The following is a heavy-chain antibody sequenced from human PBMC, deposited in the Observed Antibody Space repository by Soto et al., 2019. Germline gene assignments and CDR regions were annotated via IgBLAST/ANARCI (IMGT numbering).Heavy chain of an antibody. V-gene: IGHV1-3*01. CDR1: GYTFTSYA. D-gene: IGHD2-15*01. J-gene: IGHJ5*02. CDR2: VNAGNGNT. Sequence: GASVKVSCKASGYTFTSYAMHWVRQAPGQRLEWMGWVNAGNGNTKYSQKFQGRVTITRDTSASTAYMELSSLRSEDTAVYYCASGRRYCSGGSCQINLNWLDPWGQGTLVTVSS. CDR3: ASGRRYCSGGSCQINLNWLDP.